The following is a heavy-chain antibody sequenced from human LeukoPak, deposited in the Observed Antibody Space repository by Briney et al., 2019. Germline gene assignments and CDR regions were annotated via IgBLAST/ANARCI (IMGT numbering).Heavy chain of an antibody. Sequence: GGSPRLSCAASGFTFSSYGMHWVRQAPGKGLEWVAVISYDGSNKYYADSVKGRFTISRDNSRNTLYLQMNSLRAEDTAVYYCAKDLESYGLDYWGQGTLVTVSS. D-gene: IGHD3-10*01. CDR2: ISYDGSNK. J-gene: IGHJ4*02. CDR3: AKDLESYGLDY. CDR1: GFTFSSYG. V-gene: IGHV3-30*18.